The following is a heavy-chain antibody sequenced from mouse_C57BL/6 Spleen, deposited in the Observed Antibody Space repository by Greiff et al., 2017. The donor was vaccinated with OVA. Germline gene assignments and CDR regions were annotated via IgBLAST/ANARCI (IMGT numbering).Heavy chain of an antibody. CDR1: GYTFTSYW. CDR3: ARRGTMATRGFAY. Sequence: QVQLKQPGAELVKPGASVKMSCKASGYTFTSYWITWVKQRPGQGLEWIGDIYPGSGSTNYNEKFKSKATLTVDTSSSTAYMQLSSLTSADSAVYYGARRGTMATRGFAYWGQGTLVTVSA. V-gene: IGHV1-55*01. J-gene: IGHJ3*01. CDR2: IYPGSGST. D-gene: IGHD2-2*01.